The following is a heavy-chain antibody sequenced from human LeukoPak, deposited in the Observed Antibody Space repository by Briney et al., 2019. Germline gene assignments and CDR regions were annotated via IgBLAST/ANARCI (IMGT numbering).Heavy chain of an antibody. V-gene: IGHV1-24*01. Sequence: ASVKVSCKASGYTFTAYYVHWVRQAPGKGLEWMGGFDPEDGETIYAQKFQGRVTMTEDTSTDTAYMELSSLRSEDTAVYYFATDSRILNYFDYWGQGTLVTVSS. J-gene: IGHJ4*02. CDR1: GYTFTAYY. CDR3: ATDSRILNYFDY. CDR2: FDPEDGET. D-gene: IGHD2-15*01.